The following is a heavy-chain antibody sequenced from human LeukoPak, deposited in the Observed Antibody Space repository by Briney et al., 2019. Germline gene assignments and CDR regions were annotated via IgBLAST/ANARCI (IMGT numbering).Heavy chain of an antibody. CDR3: AREAVGAAAGRTFDY. Sequence: PGASVKVSCKASGGTFSSYAISWVRQAPGQGLEWMGGIIPIFGTANYAQKFQGRVTITADESTSTAYMELSSLRSEDTAVYYCAREAVGAAAGRTFDYWGQGTLVTVSS. CDR2: IIPIFGTA. CDR1: GGTFSSYA. V-gene: IGHV1-69*13. D-gene: IGHD6-13*01. J-gene: IGHJ4*02.